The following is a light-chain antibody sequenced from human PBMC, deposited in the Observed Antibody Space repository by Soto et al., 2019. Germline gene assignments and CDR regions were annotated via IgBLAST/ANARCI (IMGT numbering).Light chain of an antibody. CDR1: SSDVGGYNY. Sequence: QSALTQPASVSGSPGQSITISCTGTSSDVGGYNYVSWYQQHPGIAPKLLTYGVTHRPSGVSTRFSGSKSGNTASLTISGLQAEDEADYHCSSYTSASTLLYLFGTGTKVTVL. CDR2: GVT. V-gene: IGLV2-14*01. J-gene: IGLJ1*01. CDR3: SSYTSASTLLYL.